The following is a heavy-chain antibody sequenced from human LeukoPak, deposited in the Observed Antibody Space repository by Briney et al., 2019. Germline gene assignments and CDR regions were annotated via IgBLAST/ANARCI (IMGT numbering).Heavy chain of an antibody. CDR1: GGSISSYY. D-gene: IGHD6-13*01. J-gene: IGHJ4*02. CDR3: AREGSSWSFDY. V-gene: IGHV4-59*01. Sequence: SETLSLTCTVPGGSISSYYWSWIRQPPGKGLEWIGHIYYSGSTNYNPSLKSRVTISVDTSKNQFSLKLSSVTAADTAVYYCAREGSSWSFDYWGQGTLVTVSS. CDR2: IYYSGST.